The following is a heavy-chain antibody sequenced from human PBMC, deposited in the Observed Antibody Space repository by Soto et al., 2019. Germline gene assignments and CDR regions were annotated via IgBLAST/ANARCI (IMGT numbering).Heavy chain of an antibody. CDR1: GGTFSSYA. J-gene: IGHJ6*02. D-gene: IGHD2-2*01. Sequence: SVKVSCKASGGTFSSYAISWVRQAPGQGLEWMGGIIPIFGTANYAQKFQGRVTITADESTSTAYMELSSLRSEDTAVYYCARSPRAVVPAARYGMDVWGQGTTVTVSS. V-gene: IGHV1-69*13. CDR3: ARSPRAVVPAARYGMDV. CDR2: IIPIFGTA.